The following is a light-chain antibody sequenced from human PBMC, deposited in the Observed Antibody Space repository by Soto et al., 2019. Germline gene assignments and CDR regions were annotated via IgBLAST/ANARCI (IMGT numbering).Light chain of an antibody. J-gene: IGKJ1*01. CDR2: DAS. CDR1: QSVSSQ. CDR3: QQYNNWPRT. V-gene: IGKV3-15*01. Sequence: EVVMTQSPATLSVSPGERATLSCRASQSVSSQLAWYQQKLGQAPRLLIYDASTRATGIPARFSGSGSGTEFSLTISSLQSEDFAVYYCQQYNNWPRTFGQGTKVDIK.